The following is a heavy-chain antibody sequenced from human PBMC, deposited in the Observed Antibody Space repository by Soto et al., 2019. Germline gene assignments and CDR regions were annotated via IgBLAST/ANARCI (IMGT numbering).Heavy chain of an antibody. D-gene: IGHD6-19*01. V-gene: IGHV4-31*03. CDR2: NNYRADT. CDR1: GGSIDNNGYS. J-gene: IGHJ4*02. CDR3: ARGGSGWKALNYFDS. Sequence: SETLSLTCTVSGGSIDNNGYSWTWIRQRPGGGLEWLGSNNYRADTYHTPSLKSRITISLDTSQNQFSLWVTSVTAADTGMYYCARGGSGWKALNYFDSWGQGILVTVSS.